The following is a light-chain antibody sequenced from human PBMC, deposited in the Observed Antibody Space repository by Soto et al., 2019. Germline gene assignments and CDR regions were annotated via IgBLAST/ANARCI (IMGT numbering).Light chain of an antibody. CDR1: TSDIGGYKY. V-gene: IGLV2-11*01. CDR2: DVT. CDR3: CSYARTTHV. J-gene: IGLJ1*01. Sequence: QSALTQPPSVSGSPGQSVTISCTGTTSDIGGYKYVSWYQQLPGKAPKLMIFDVTKRASGVPDRFSGSNSGNTASLTISGLQAEDEAIYYCCSYARTTHVFGTGTKVTVL.